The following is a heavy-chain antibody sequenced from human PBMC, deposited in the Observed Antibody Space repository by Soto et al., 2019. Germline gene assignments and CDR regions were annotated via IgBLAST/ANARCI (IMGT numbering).Heavy chain of an antibody. CDR3: ARGVHSSGFLWYFDL. Sequence: GASEKVSCKSSGYTFSMSGISWVRQAPGQGLEWMGWISGYNGNTNYEQKFQDRVTMTTDTTTNTAYMELRSLRSDDTALYYCARGVHSSGFLWYFDLWGRGTLVTVSS. CDR2: ISGYNGNT. V-gene: IGHV1-18*01. D-gene: IGHD6-19*01. J-gene: IGHJ2*01. CDR1: GYTFSMSG.